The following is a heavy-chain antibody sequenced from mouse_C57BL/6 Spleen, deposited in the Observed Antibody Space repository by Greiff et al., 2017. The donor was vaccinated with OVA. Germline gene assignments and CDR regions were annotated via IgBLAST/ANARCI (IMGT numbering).Heavy chain of an antibody. D-gene: IGHD6-1*01. J-gene: IGHJ4*01. CDR2: ISNLAYST. V-gene: IGHV5-15*01. CDR1: GFTFSDYG. Sequence: EVKLMESGGGLVQPGGSLKLSCAASGFTFSDYGMAWVRQAPRKGPEWVAFISNLAYSTYYAHPVTGRFTISRENAKNTLYMEISSLRSEDTAMYYCARNGIYAMDYWGQGTSVTVSS. CDR3: ARNGIYAMDY.